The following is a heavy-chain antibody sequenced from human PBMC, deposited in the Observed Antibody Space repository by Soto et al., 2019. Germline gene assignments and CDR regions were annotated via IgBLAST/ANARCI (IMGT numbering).Heavy chain of an antibody. J-gene: IGHJ4*02. CDR1: GFTFSSYS. CDR3: ARDGGGGYSYGPYYFDY. Sequence: EVQLVESGGGLVKPGGSLRLSCAASGFTFSSYSMNWVRQAPGKGLEWVSSISSSSSYIYYADSVKGRFTISRDNGKNSLYLQMNSLRAEDTAVYYCARDGGGGYSYGPYYFDYWGQGTLVTVSS. CDR2: ISSSSSYI. V-gene: IGHV3-21*01. D-gene: IGHD5-18*01.